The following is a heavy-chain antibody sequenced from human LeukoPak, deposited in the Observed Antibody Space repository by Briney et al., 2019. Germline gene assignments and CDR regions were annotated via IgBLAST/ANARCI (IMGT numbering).Heavy chain of an antibody. CDR2: FSAYNGNT. V-gene: IGHV1-18*01. D-gene: IGHD2-2*01. J-gene: IGHJ4*02. Sequence: GASVKVSCKTSGYTFIDSGVSWVRQAPGQGLEWMEWFSAYNGNTDCPQKFQGRVTMTTDTSTSTAYMVLGRLRSDDTAVYYCARDRAGPAALLRHFDYWGQGTLVTVSS. CDR1: GYTFIDSG. CDR3: ARDRAGPAALLRHFDY.